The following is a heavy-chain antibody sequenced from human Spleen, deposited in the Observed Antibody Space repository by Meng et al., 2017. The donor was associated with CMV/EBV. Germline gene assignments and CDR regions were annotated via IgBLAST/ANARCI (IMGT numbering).Heavy chain of an antibody. Sequence: GESLKISCAASGFSVNSNYMSWVRQAPGKGLEWVSVIYSGGSTYYADSVKGRFTISRDNSKNTLYLQMNSLRAEDTAVYYCGRNYDSKPRRPFDYWGQGTLVTVSS. V-gene: IGHV3-66*02. CDR3: GRNYDSKPRRPFDY. CDR2: IYSGGST. CDR1: GFSVNSNY. J-gene: IGHJ4*02. D-gene: IGHD3-22*01.